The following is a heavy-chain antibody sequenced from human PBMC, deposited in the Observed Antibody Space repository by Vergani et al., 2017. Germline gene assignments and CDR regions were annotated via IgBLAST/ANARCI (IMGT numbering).Heavy chain of an antibody. CDR1: GFTFSNYG. J-gene: IGHJ4*02. Sequence: QVQLVESGGGVVQPGGSLRLSCGASGFTFSNYGMHWVRQAPGKGLEWVTFIRYDGSNTYYADSVKGRVTISRDNSKNTLFLQMNSLRPEETAVYYCARDTVTGCRYVDYGGQGTLVTVSS. CDR2: IRYDGSNT. CDR3: ARDTVTGCRYVDY. V-gene: IGHV3-30*02. D-gene: IGHD3-9*01.